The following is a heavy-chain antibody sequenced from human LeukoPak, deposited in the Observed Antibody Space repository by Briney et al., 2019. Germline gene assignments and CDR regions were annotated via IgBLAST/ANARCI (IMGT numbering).Heavy chain of an antibody. J-gene: IGHJ6*03. V-gene: IGHV3-30*02. Sequence: GGSLRLSCAASGFTFNSYGIHWVRQAPGKGLEWVAFIRYDGSSKYYVDSVKGRFTISRDNSKNTLYLQMNSLRAEDTAVYYCAKIGPPYYMDVWGKGTTVTVSS. CDR3: AKIGPPYYMDV. CDR1: GFTFNSYG. CDR2: IRYDGSSK.